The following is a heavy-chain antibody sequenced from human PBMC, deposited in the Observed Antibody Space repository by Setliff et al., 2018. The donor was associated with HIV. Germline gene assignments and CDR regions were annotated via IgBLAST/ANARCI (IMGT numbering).Heavy chain of an antibody. CDR2: VYHSGTT. CDR1: GYSISTAYY. D-gene: IGHD3-3*01. CDR3: MRGRSITIFGVAYFDF. V-gene: IGHV4-38-2*01. J-gene: IGHJ4*02. Sequence: SETLSLTCAVSGYSISTAYYWGWIRQPPGKGLEWIGSVYHSGTTYYNPSLKSRVTISVDMSNNQFSLKVTSVTAADTAVYYCMRGRSITIFGVAYFDFWGQGTQVTLSS.